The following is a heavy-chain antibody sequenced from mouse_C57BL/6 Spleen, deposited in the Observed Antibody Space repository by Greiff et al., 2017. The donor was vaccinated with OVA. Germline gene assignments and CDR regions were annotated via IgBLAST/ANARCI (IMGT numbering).Heavy chain of an antibody. J-gene: IGHJ2*01. CDR1: GYTFTSYW. CDR3: ARAYGSSFLYYFDY. D-gene: IGHD1-1*01. CDR2: IYPGSGST. V-gene: IGHV1-55*01. Sequence: VQLQQPGAELVKPGASVKMSCKASGYTFTSYWITWVKQRPGQGLEWIGDIYPGSGSTNYNEKFKSKATLTVDTSSSTAYMQLSSLTSEDSAVYYCARAYGSSFLYYFDYWGQGTTLTVSS.